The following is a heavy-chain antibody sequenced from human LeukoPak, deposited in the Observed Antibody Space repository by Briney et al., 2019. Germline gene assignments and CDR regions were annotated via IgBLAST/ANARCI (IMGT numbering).Heavy chain of an antibody. CDR2: ISSSSSYI. Sequence: GGSLRLSCAASGFTFSSYSMNWVRQAPGKGLEWVSSISSSSSYIYYADSVKGRFTISRDNAKNSLYLQMNSLRAEDTAVYYCARVTAIDCTNGVGYPNWFDPWGQGTLVTVSS. CDR1: GFTFSSYS. V-gene: IGHV3-21*01. CDR3: ARVTAIDCTNGVGYPNWFDP. D-gene: IGHD2-8*01. J-gene: IGHJ5*02.